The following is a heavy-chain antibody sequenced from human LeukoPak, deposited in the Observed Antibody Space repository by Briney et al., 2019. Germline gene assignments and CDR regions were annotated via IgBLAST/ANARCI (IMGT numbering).Heavy chain of an antibody. J-gene: IGHJ6*02. D-gene: IGHD6-13*01. V-gene: IGHV1-69*04. CDR3: ARPYSSSWYWAAGYYYGMDV. CDR1: GGTFSSYA. Sequence: SVKVSCKASGGTFSSYAISWVRQAPGQGLEWMGRIIPILGIANYAQKFQGRVTITADKSTSTAYMELSSLRSEDTAVYYCARPYSSSWYWAAGYYYGMDVWGQGTTVTVSS. CDR2: IIPILGIA.